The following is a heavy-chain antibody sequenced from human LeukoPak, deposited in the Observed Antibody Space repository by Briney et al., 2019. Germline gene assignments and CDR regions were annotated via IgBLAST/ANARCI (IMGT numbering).Heavy chain of an antibody. CDR1: GGSFSGYY. J-gene: IGHJ4*02. Sequence: PSETLSLTCAVYGGSFSGYYWSWIRQPPGKGLEWIGEINHSGSTNYNPSLKSRVTISVDTSKNQFSLKLCSVTAADTAVYYCAREVAYYYDSSGQDYFDYWGQGTLVTVSS. CDR3: AREVAYYYDSSGQDYFDY. D-gene: IGHD3-22*01. CDR2: INHSGST. V-gene: IGHV4-34*01.